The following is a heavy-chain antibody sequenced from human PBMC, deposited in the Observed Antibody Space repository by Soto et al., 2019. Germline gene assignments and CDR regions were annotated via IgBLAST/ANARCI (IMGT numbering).Heavy chain of an antibody. V-gene: IGHV1-3*01. CDR2: INAGNGNT. D-gene: IGHD6-19*01. Sequence: ASVKVSCKASGYTFTSYAMHWVRQAPGQRLEWMGWINAGNGNTKYSQKFQGRVTITRDTSASTAYMELSSLRSEDTAVYYCAREGSYSSGWPGFDPWGQGTLVTVSS. J-gene: IGHJ5*02. CDR3: AREGSYSSGWPGFDP. CDR1: GYTFTSYA.